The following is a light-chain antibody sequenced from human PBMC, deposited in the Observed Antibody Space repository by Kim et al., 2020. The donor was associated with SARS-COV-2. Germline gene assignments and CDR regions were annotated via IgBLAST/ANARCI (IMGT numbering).Light chain of an antibody. Sequence: SYELTQPPSVSVSPGQTASITCSGDKLGDKYACWYQQKPGQSPVLVIYHDSKRPSGIPERFSGSNSGNTATLTISGTQAMDEADYYCRAWDSSTAAVVFGGGTQLTVL. V-gene: IGLV3-1*01. CDR2: HDS. J-gene: IGLJ2*01. CDR1: KLGDKY. CDR3: RAWDSSTAAVV.